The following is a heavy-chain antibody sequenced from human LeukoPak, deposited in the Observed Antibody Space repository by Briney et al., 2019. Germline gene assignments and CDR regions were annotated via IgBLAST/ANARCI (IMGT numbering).Heavy chain of an antibody. V-gene: IGHV3-11*04. CDR3: ARPFLAGGYYMDV. CDR1: GFTFSDYY. CDR2: ISSSGSTI. J-gene: IGHJ6*03. Sequence: GGSLRLSCAASGFTFSDYYMSWIRQAPGKGLEWVSYISSSGSTIYYADSVKGRFTISRGNAKNTLFLQMNSLRADDTAVYYCARPFLAGGYYMDVWGKGTTVSVSS. D-gene: IGHD2/OR15-2a*01.